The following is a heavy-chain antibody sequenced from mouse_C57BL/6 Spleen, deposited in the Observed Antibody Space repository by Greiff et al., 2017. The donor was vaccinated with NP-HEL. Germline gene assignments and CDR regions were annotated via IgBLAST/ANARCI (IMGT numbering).Heavy chain of an antibody. CDR3: ARWDYYGSSYPYFDY. J-gene: IGHJ2*01. V-gene: IGHV7-3*01. Sequence: EVQGVESGGGLVQPGGSLSLSCAASGFTFTDYYMSWVRQPPGKALEWLGFIRNKANGYTTEYSASVKGRFTISRDNSQSILYLQMNALRAEDSATYYCARWDYYGSSYPYFDYWGQGTTLTVSS. CDR2: IRNKANGYTT. D-gene: IGHD1-1*01. CDR1: GFTFTDYY.